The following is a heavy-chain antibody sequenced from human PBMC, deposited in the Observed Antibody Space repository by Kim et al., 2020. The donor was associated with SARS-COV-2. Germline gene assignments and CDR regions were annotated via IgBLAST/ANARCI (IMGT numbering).Heavy chain of an antibody. CDR2: IGTAGDT. D-gene: IGHD6-13*01. CDR1: GFTLSSYA. CDR3: ARGQQQLVRRNYYYYMDG. Sequence: GGSLRLSCAASGFTLSSYAMHWVRQATGKGLEWVSAIGTAGDTYYPGSVKGRFTISRENAKNSLYLQMNSLRAGDTAVYYCARGQQQLVRRNYYYYMDG. J-gene: IGHJ6*03. V-gene: IGHV3-13*01.